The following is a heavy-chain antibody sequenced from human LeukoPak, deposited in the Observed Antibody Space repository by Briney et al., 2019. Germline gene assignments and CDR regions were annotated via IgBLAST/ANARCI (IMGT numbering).Heavy chain of an antibody. D-gene: IGHD3-10*01. CDR3: AKSGDYFDY. CDR1: GFTFSTYD. Sequence: GGSLRLSCAASGFTFSTYDMSWVRQAPGMGLEWVSTFSFRGSSTYYADSVKGRFTISRDNPKNTLYLQMNSLRAEDSATYYCAKSGDYFDYWGQGILVTVSS. J-gene: IGHJ4*02. CDR2: FSFRGSST. V-gene: IGHV3-23*01.